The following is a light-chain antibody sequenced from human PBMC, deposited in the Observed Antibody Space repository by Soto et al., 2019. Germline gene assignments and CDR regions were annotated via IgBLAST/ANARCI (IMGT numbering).Light chain of an antibody. V-gene: IGKV3D-15*01. CDR1: QSVRSSY. CDR2: AAS. CDR3: QQYINWPRT. Sequence: EIVMTQSPATLSVSPGESATLCCRTSQSVRSSYLAWYQQTPGQTPRLLIYAASSRATGIPDRFSGSGSGTEFTLTISSLQSGDFALYYCQQYINWPRTFGQGTKVDIK. J-gene: IGKJ1*01.